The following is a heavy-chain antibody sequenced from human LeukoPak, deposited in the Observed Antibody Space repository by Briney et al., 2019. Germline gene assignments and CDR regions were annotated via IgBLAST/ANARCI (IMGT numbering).Heavy chain of an antibody. Sequence: SETLSLTCTVSGGSISSYYWSWIRQPPGKGLEWIGYIYTSGSTNYNPPLKSRVTISVDTSKNQFSLKLSSVTAADTAVYYCARRRRDGYSGWFDPWGQGTLVTVSS. CDR3: ARRRRDGYSGWFDP. CDR1: GGSISSYY. J-gene: IGHJ5*02. CDR2: IYTSGST. V-gene: IGHV4-4*09. D-gene: IGHD5-24*01.